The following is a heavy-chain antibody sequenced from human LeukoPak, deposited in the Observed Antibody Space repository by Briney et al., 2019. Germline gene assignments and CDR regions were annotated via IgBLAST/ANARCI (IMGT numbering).Heavy chain of an antibody. V-gene: IGHV3-30-3*01. CDR2: ISYDGSNK. D-gene: IGHD2-2*01. CDR3: AREDIVVVPAAFDY. CDR1: GFTFSSYA. Sequence: GGSLRLSCAASGFTFSSYAMHWVRQAPGKGLEWVAVISYDGSNKYYADSVKGRFTISRDNSKNTLYLQMNSLRAEDTAVYYRAREDIVVVPAAFDYWGQGTLVTVSS. J-gene: IGHJ4*02.